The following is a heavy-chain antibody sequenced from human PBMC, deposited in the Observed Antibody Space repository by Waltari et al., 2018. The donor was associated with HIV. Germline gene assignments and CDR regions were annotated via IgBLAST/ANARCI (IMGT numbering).Heavy chain of an antibody. J-gene: IGHJ4*02. CDR2: IKKDGSQQ. D-gene: IGHD2-8*02. CDR1: GFTFRNYW. CDR3: ARPCTGDGCYATFDY. Sequence: EVQLVASGGGLVQPGGSLSLACAASGFTFRNYWMAWVRQAPGKGLEWVANIKKDGSQQFYADSVKGRFIISRDDAKNSLSLQIDNLRAEDTAVYFCARPCTGDGCYATFDYWGQGILVSVSS. V-gene: IGHV3-7*01.